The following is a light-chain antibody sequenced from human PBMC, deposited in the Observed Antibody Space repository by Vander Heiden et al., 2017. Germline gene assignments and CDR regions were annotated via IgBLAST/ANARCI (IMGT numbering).Light chain of an antibody. CDR1: QSVSAK. CDR2: GSS. CDR3: QQDNDWPRT. V-gene: IGKV3-15*01. Sequence: EIVMAQSPATLSVYPGERATLSCRASQSVSAKFAWYQQKPGQAPRLLMYGSSTRATVIPARFSGSGAGTEFTLTISSLQSEDFAVYYCQQDNDWPRTFGQGTKVEIK. J-gene: IGKJ1*01.